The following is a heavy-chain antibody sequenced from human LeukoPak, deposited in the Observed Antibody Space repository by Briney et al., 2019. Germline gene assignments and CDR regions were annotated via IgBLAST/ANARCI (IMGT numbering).Heavy chain of an antibody. CDR2: VYPEDGET. D-gene: IGHD5-12*01. CDR3: ASDRLRPSSYYYYYYYYMDV. J-gene: IGHJ6*03. Sequence: VKISCKVSGYTFTDYYIHWVQQAPGKGLEWMGLVYPEDGETIYAEKFQGRVTITADTSKDTAYMELSSLRSEETAVYYCASDRLRPSSYYYYYYYYMDVWGKGTTVTLSS. V-gene: IGHV1-69-2*01. CDR1: GYTFTDYY.